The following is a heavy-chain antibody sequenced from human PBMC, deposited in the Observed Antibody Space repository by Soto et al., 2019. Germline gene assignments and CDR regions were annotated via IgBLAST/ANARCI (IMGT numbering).Heavy chain of an antibody. CDR1: AFSFRSSP. J-gene: IGHJ4*02. CDR3: AKASHCGIISPTQDY. V-gene: IGHV3-23*01. D-gene: IGHD2-21*01. Sequence: EVQLLESGGGLVQRGGSLRLPCAVSAFSFRSSPMSSGRRAPGKGLEWVSGINGGDDSKQYAETARGRFTITRDNSKCTLFVQMTSLRVEETAIYYCAKASHCGIISPTQDYWGQGTLVTVS. CDR2: INGGDDSK.